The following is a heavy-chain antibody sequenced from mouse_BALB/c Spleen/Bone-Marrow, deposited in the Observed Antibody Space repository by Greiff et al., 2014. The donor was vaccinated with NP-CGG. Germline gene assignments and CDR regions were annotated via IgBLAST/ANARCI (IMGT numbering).Heavy chain of an antibody. J-gene: IGHJ4*01. V-gene: IGHV14-3*02. Sequence: VQLQQSGAELVKPGASVKLSCTASGFNIKDTYMHWVKQRPEQGPEWIGRIDPANGNTKYDPKFQGKATITADTSSNTAYLQLSSLTSEDTAVYYCARWEYYAMDYWGRGTSVTVSS. CDR1: GFNIKDTY. CDR3: ARWEYYAMDY. CDR2: IDPANGNT. D-gene: IGHD4-1*01.